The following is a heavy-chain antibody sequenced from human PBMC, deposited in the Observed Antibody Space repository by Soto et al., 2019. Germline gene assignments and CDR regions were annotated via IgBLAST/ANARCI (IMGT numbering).Heavy chain of an antibody. CDR2: IDPIDSYT. V-gene: IGHV5-10-1*01. Sequence: GESLKISCKGLGYTFTDYWINWVRQMPGKGLEWMGRIDPIDSYTTYSPSFQGRVTISADKSISTAYLQWSSLKASDTAMYYCARHRGLTMVRGVIYYYYYGMDVWGQGTTVTVSS. J-gene: IGHJ6*02. CDR1: GYTFTDYW. D-gene: IGHD3-10*01. CDR3: ARHRGLTMVRGVIYYYYYGMDV.